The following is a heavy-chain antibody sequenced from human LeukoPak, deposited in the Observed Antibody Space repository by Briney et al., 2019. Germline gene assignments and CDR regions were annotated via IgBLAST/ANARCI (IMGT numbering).Heavy chain of an antibody. CDR1: GGSFSDCY. CDR3: ASKGGRMVIAVAGVDS. CDR2: IYYSGST. V-gene: IGHV4-39*07. J-gene: IGHJ4*02. D-gene: IGHD6-19*01. Sequence: PSKTLSLTCTVSGGSFSDCYWGWIRQPPGKGLEWIGTIYYSGSTYYNPSLKSRVTISVDTSKNQFSLKLSSVTAADTAVYYCASKGGRMVIAVAGVDSWGQGTPVTVSS.